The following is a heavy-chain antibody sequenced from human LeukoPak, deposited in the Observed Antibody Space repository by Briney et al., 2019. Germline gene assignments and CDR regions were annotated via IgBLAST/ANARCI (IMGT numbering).Heavy chain of an antibody. CDR1: GGSISSGGYY. D-gene: IGHD3-3*01. Sequence: PSETLSLTCTVSGGSISSGGYYWSWIRQHPGKGLEWIGYIYYSGSTYYNPSLKSRVTISVDTSKNQFSLKLSSVTAADTAVYYCARGRSYYDFWSGPNVAPIFDYWGQGTLVTVSS. CDR2: IYYSGST. V-gene: IGHV4-31*03. J-gene: IGHJ4*02. CDR3: ARGRSYYDFWSGPNVAPIFDY.